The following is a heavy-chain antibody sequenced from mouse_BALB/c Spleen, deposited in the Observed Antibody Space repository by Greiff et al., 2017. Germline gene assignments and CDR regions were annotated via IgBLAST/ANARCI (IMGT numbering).Heavy chain of an antibody. V-gene: IGHV3-2*02. J-gene: IGHJ1*01. CDR2: ISYSGST. D-gene: IGHD3-1*01. CDR3: ARGGLRGYFDV. Sequence: EVMLVESGPGLVKPSQSLSLTCTVTGYSITSDYAWNWIRQFPGNKLEWMGYISYSGSTSYNPSLKSRISITRDTSKNQFFLQLNSVTTEDTATYYCARGGLRGYFDVWGAGTTVTVSS. CDR1: GYSITSDYA.